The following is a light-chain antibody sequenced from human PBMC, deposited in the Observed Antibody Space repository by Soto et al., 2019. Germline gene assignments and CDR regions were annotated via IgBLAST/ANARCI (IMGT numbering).Light chain of an antibody. CDR2: DVS. J-gene: IGLJ2*01. Sequence: QSALTHPASVSGCPGQSIAISCTGTSSDVGGYNYVAWYQQYPGKAPKLMIFDVSNRPSGVSSRFSGSKSGNTASLTISGLQAEDEADYYCSSYTSSSTLIFGGGTKLTVL. CDR1: SSDVGGYNY. V-gene: IGLV2-14*01. CDR3: SSYTSSSTLI.